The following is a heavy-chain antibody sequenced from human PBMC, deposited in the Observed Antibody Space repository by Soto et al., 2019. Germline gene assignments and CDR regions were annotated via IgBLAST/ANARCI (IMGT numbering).Heavy chain of an antibody. CDR2: LIPIFGTA. CDR1: GGTFSSYA. D-gene: IGHD3-22*01. CDR3: ARDIPPYYYDSSGTNDAFDI. Sequence: QVQLVQSGAEVKKPGSSVKVSCKASGGTFSSYAISWVRQAPGQGLEWMGGLIPIFGTANYAQKFQGRVTITADKSTSTAYMELSSLRSEDTAVYYCARDIPPYYYDSSGTNDAFDIWGQGTMVTVSS. J-gene: IGHJ3*02. V-gene: IGHV1-69*06.